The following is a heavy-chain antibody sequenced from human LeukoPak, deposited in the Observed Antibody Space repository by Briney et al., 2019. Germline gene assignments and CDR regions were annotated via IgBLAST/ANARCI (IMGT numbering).Heavy chain of an antibody. CDR2: LYSGGGA. J-gene: IGHJ3*02. V-gene: IGHV3-66*01. Sequence: GGSLRLSCAVSGFSVNTNYMTWVRQAPGKGREGVSVLYSGGGAYYADSVKDRFTISRDYSQNTFLLQMNSLRAEDTALYYCARGKTSDDIIEDAFDIWGQGTMVAVSS. CDR3: ARGKTSDDIIEDAFDI. D-gene: IGHD3-9*01. CDR1: GFSVNTNY.